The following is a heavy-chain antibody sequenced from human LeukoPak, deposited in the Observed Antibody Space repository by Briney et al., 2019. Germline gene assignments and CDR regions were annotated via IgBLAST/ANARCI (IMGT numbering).Heavy chain of an antibody. CDR2: ISSNGGPA. Sequence: GGSLRLSCAAAGFSFSNYAMTLVRQATGKGLESVSVISSNGGPAYYAKSVKGRFTNSTDNSQNTLYLQLNSLRAEDTAVYYCAERSTCSGSSCHPGIPWGQGTLVTV. V-gene: IGHV3-23*01. J-gene: IGHJ5*02. CDR1: GFSFSNYA. D-gene: IGHD2-15*01. CDR3: AERSTCSGSSCHPGIP.